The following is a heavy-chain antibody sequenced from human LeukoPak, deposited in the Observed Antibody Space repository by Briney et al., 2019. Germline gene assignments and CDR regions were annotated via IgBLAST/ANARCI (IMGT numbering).Heavy chain of an antibody. V-gene: IGHV3-23*01. CDR2: ISGSGGST. CDR3: AKDFAVYSTSYYDY. J-gene: IGHJ4*02. Sequence: GGSLRLSCAASGFTFRSYAMSWVRQAPGKGLEWVSAISGSGGSTYYADSVKGRFTISRDNSKTTLYLQVNSLRAEDTAVYYCAKDFAVYSTSYYDYWGQGALVIVSP. D-gene: IGHD6-13*01. CDR1: GFTFRSYA.